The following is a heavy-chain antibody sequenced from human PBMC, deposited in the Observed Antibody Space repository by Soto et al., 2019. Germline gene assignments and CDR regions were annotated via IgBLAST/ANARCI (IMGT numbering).Heavy chain of an antibody. CDR2: ISYDGSNT. Sequence: QVQMVESGGGVVQPGRSLRLSCAASGFTFSHYAMHWVRQAPGKGLEWVAFISYDGSNTYYSDSVEGRFTISKDNSKNTLFWLMNDLRRGDSVVCWCAKRAVVWDLEVWGRCTMVTVSS. CDR1: GFTFSHYA. D-gene: IGHD1-26*01. J-gene: IGHJ3*01. CDR3: AKRAVVWDLEV. V-gene: IGHV3-30-3*02.